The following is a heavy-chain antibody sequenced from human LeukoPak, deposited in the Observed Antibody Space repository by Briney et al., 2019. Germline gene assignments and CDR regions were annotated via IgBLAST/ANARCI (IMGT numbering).Heavy chain of an antibody. CDR3: ARRPGYYYYYMDV. Sequence: SETLSLTYTVSGGSISSSSYYWGWIRQPPGKGLVWIGSIYYSGSTYYNPSLKSRVTISVDTSKNQFPLRLSSVTAADTAVYYCARRPGYYYYYMDVWGKGTTVTVSS. J-gene: IGHJ6*03. CDR1: GGSISSSSYY. CDR2: IYYSGST. V-gene: IGHV4-39*01.